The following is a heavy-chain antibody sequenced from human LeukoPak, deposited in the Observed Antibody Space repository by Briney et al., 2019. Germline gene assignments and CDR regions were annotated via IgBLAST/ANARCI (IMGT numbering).Heavy chain of an antibody. CDR2: IIPILGIA. CDR1: GGTFSRYT. J-gene: IGHJ4*02. CDR3: ASGLRYFDWLIDY. D-gene: IGHD3-9*01. V-gene: IGHV1-69*02. Sequence: SVKVSCKASGGTFSRYTISWVRQAPGQGLEWMGRIIPILGIANYAQKFQGRVTITADKSTSTAYMELSSLRSEDTAVYYCASGLRYFDWLIDYWGQGTLVTVSS.